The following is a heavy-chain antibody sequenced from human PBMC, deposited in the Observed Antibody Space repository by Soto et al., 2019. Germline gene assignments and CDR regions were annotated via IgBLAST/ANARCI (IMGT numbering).Heavy chain of an antibody. CDR2: INHSGST. CDR1: GGSFSGYY. Sequence: SETLSLTCAVYGGSFSGYYWSWIRQPPGKGLEWIGEINHSGSTNYNPSLKSRVTISVDTSKNQFSLKLSSVTAADTAVYYCARGVGYGDYGIRYYYYYGMDVWGQGTTVTVSS. D-gene: IGHD4-17*01. V-gene: IGHV4-34*01. J-gene: IGHJ6*02. CDR3: ARGVGYGDYGIRYYYYYGMDV.